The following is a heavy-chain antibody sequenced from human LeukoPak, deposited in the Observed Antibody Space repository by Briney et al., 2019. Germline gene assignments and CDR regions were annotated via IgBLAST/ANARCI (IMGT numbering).Heavy chain of an antibody. D-gene: IGHD3-22*01. CDR2: INPDSGGT. CDR1: GYTFTGYF. V-gene: IGHV1-2*02. CDR3: AAGYYYDSSGYYYPYDY. J-gene: IGHJ4*02. Sequence: WASVKVSCKASGYTFTGYFIHWVRQAPGQGLEWMGWINPDSGGTNYAQKFQGRVTMTRDTSISTAYMELSSLRSEDTAVYYCAAGYYYDSSGYYYPYDYWGQGTLVTVSS.